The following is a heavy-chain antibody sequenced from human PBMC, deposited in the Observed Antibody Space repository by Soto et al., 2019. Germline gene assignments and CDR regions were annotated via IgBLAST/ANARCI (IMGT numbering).Heavy chain of an antibody. CDR2: IIPILGTA. V-gene: IGHV1-69*13. CDR1: GGTFSSYA. J-gene: IGHJ6*02. CDR3: ARNPRYYDFWSGYTPWYYGMDV. Sequence: ASVKVSCKASGGTFSSYAISWVRQAPGQGLEWMGGIIPILGTANYAQKFQGRVTITADESTSTAYMELSSLRSEDTAVYYCARNPRYYDFWSGYTPWYYGMDVWGQGTTVTVSS. D-gene: IGHD3-3*01.